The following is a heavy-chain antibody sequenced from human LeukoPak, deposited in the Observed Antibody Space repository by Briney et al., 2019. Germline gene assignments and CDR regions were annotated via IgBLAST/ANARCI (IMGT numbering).Heavy chain of an antibody. V-gene: IGHV3-23*01. Sequence: GGSLRLSCAASGFTFSSYAMSWVRQAPGKGLELVSAISGSGGSTYYADSVKGRFTISRDNSKNTLYLQMNSLRAEDTAVYYCAKHPLGSSPPHTNWFDPWGRGTLVTVSS. CDR1: GFTFSSYA. J-gene: IGHJ5*02. CDR3: AKHPLGSSPPHTNWFDP. CDR2: ISGSGGST. D-gene: IGHD6-13*01.